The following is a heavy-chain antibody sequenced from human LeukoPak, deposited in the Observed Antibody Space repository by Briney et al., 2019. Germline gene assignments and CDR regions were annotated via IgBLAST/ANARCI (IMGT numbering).Heavy chain of an antibody. CDR1: GYTFTSYG. J-gene: IGHJ4*02. CDR2: ISAYNGNT. V-gene: IGHV1-18*01. Sequence: ASVKVSCKASGYTFTSYGISWVRQAPGQGLEWMGWISAYNGNTNYAQKLQGRVTMTTDISTSTAYMELRSLRSDDTAVYYCARVGIWFGEFSSDYWGQGTLVTVSS. CDR3: ARVGIWFGEFSSDY. D-gene: IGHD3-10*01.